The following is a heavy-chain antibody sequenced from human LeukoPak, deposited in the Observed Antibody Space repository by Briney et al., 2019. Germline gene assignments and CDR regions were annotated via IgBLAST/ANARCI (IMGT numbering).Heavy chain of an antibody. V-gene: IGHV3-23*01. CDR2: ISGSGGST. CDR1: GFTFNSYA. Sequence: PGGSLRLSCAASGFTFNSYAMSWVRQAPGKGLEWVSAISGSGGSTYYSDSMKGRFTVSRDNSRNTLYLQVNSLRAEDTAVYYCAKDRVESRITAKRGFDSWGQGTLVTVSS. CDR3: AKDRVESRITAKRGFDS. D-gene: IGHD1-20*01. J-gene: IGHJ4*02.